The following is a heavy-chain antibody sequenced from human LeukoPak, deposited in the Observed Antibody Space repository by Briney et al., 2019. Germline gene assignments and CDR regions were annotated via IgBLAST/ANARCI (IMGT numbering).Heavy chain of an antibody. CDR3: ASHAVGDPEHWYDP. V-gene: IGHV4-39*01. CDR2: IYYSGST. J-gene: IGHJ5*02. Sequence: SETLSLTCTVSGGSISSSNYYWGWIRQPPGKGLEWIGSIYYSGSTYYNPSLKSRVTISVDTSKNQFSLKLSSVTAADTAVYYCASHAVGDPEHWYDPWGQGTLVTVSS. D-gene: IGHD4-17*01. CDR1: GGSISSSNYY.